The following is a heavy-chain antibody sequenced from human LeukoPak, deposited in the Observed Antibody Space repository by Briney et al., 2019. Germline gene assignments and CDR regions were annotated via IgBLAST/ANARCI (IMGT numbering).Heavy chain of an antibody. J-gene: IGHJ5*01. CDR3: ARGRVLRFLEWLDF. Sequence: SETLSLTCTVSGTSISSYYWRWIRQPAGKGLEWIGHVYTSGSTNYNPSLKSRVTLSVETSKNQFSLRLRSVTAADTAVYYCARGRVLRFLEWLDFWGQGTLVTVSS. CDR2: VYTSGST. V-gene: IGHV4-4*07. CDR1: GTSISSYY. D-gene: IGHD3-3*01.